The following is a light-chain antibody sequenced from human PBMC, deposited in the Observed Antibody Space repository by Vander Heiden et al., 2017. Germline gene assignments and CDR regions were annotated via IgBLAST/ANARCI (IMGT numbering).Light chain of an antibody. CDR1: SGSVSTSYY. CDR3: VLYMGSGISV. J-gene: IGLJ3*02. V-gene: IGLV8-61*01. CDR2: STN. Sequence: QTVVTQEPSFSVSPGGTVTLTCGLSSGSVSTSYYPSWDQQTPGQPPRMLIYSTNSRSSGVPDRFSGSILGNKAALTITGAQADDESDYYCVLYMGSGISVFGGGTKLTVL.